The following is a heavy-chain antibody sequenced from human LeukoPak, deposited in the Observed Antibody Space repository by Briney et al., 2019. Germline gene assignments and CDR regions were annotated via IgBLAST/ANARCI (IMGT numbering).Heavy chain of an antibody. CDR1: GGTFSSYA. CDR3: ARVPVCSGGSCYSNWFDP. D-gene: IGHD2-15*01. CDR2: IIPIFGTA. J-gene: IGHJ5*02. Sequence: SVKVSCKASGGTFSSYAISWVRQAPGQGLDWMGGIIPIFGTANYAQKFQGRVTITADESTSTAYMELSSLRSEDTAVYYCARVPVCSGGSCYSNWFDPWGQGTLVTVSS. V-gene: IGHV1-69*01.